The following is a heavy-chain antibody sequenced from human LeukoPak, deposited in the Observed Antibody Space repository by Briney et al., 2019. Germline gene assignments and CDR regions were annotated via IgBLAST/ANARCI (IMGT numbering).Heavy chain of an antibody. D-gene: IGHD3-9*01. J-gene: IGHJ4*02. CDR1: GGSFSGYY. Sequence: PSETLSLTCAVYGGSFSGYYWSWIRQPPGKGLEWIGEINHSGSTNYNPSLKSRVTISVDTSKNQFSLKLSSVTAADTAVYYCARHVNGKIKTTYYDILTGYLTDYFDYWGQGTLVTVSS. V-gene: IGHV4-34*01. CDR2: INHSGST. CDR3: ARHVNGKIKTTYYDILTGYLTDYFDY.